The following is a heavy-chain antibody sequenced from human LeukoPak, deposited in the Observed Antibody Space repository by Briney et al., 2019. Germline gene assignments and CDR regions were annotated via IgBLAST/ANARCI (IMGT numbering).Heavy chain of an antibody. CDR2: IRYDGSNK. J-gene: IGHJ6*03. V-gene: IGHV3-30*02. D-gene: IGHD2-2*01. Sequence: GGSLRLSCAASGFTFSSYGMHWVRQAPGKGLEWVAFIRYDGSNKYYADSVKGRFTISRDNSKNTLYLQMNSLRADDTAVYYCAKERTLYYYYMDVWGKGTTVTVSS. CDR1: GFTFSSYG. CDR3: AKERTLYYYYMDV.